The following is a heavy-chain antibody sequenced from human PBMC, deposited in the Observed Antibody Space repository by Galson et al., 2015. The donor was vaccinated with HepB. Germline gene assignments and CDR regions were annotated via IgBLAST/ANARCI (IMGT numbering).Heavy chain of an antibody. CDR2: IDWDDDK. V-gene: IGHV2-70*04. D-gene: IGHD6-19*01. CDR1: GFSLSTSGMR. Sequence: PALVKPTQTLTLTRTFSGFSLSTSGMRVSWIRQPPGKALEWLARIDWDDDKFYSTSLKTRLTISKDTSKNQVVLTMTNMDPVDTATYYCARPSSGWRDDAFDIWGQGTLVTVSS. CDR3: ARPSSGWRDDAFDI. J-gene: IGHJ3*02.